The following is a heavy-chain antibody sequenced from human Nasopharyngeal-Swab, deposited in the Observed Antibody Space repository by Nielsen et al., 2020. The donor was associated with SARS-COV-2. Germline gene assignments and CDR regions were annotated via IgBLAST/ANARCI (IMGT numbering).Heavy chain of an antibody. CDR1: GFTFSSYG. CDR2: ISYDGSNK. D-gene: IGHD1-26*01. J-gene: IGHJ4*02. V-gene: IGHV3-30*03. CDR3: ARDAGLSERELLGGDY. Sequence: GESLKISCAASGFTFSSYGMHWVRQAPGKGLEWVAVISYDGSNKYYADSVKGRFTISRDNSKNTLYLQMNSLRAEDTAVYYCARDAGLSERELLGGDYWGQGTLVTVSS.